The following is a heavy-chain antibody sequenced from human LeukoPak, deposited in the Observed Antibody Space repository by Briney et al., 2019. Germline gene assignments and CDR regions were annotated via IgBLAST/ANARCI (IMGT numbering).Heavy chain of an antibody. Sequence: PSETLSLTCAVYGGSFSGYYWSWIRQPPGKGLEWIGEINHSGSTNYNPSLKSRVTISVDTPKNQFSLKLSSVTAADTAVYYCARAPTQTTVTPIDYWGQGTLVTVSS. D-gene: IGHD4-17*01. CDR1: GGSFSGYY. CDR3: ARAPTQTTVTPIDY. J-gene: IGHJ4*02. V-gene: IGHV4-34*01. CDR2: INHSGST.